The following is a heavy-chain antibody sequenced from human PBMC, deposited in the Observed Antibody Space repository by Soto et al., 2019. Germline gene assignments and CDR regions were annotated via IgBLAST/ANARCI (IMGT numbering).Heavy chain of an antibody. CDR3: AQILFGRSVAGGYFYMDV. V-gene: IGHV2-26*01. CDR1: GFSLASGKVG. Sequence: HVTLKESGTVLVKPTETLTLTCTVSGFSLASGKVGVTWIRQPPGKALEWLAHIFSNVEKSYRTSLKDRLTISEDTSKSQVVLTMTNVDPVDTATYYCAQILFGRSVAGGYFYMDVWGKGTTVTVSS. CDR2: IFSNVEK. J-gene: IGHJ6*03. D-gene: IGHD6-19*01.